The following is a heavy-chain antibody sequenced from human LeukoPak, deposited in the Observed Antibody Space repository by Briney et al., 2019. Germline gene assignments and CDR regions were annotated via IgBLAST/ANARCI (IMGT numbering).Heavy chain of an antibody. V-gene: IGHV1-69*05. Sequence: ASVKVSCKASGGTFSSYAISWERQAPGQGLEWMGRIIPIFGTANYAQKFQGRVTITTDESTSTAYMELSSLRSEDTAVYYCASPGYSYYYDSSEFDAFDIWGQGTMVTVSS. CDR2: IIPIFGTA. D-gene: IGHD3-22*01. CDR1: GGTFSSYA. CDR3: ASPGYSYYYDSSEFDAFDI. J-gene: IGHJ3*02.